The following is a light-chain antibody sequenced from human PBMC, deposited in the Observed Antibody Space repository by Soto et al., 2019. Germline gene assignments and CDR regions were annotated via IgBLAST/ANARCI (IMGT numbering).Light chain of an antibody. CDR3: NSYTSSSTLV. Sequence: QSVLTQHASVSGSPGQSITISCTGTSSDVGAYNYVSWYQQHPGRAPKLMIYEVSNRPSGVSNRFSGSKSGNTASLTISGLQAEDEADYYCNSYTSSSTLVFGGGTKLTVL. CDR1: SSDVGAYNY. CDR2: EVS. V-gene: IGLV2-14*01. J-gene: IGLJ3*02.